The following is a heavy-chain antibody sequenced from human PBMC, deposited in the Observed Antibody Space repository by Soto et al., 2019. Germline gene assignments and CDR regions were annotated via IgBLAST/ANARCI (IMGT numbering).Heavy chain of an antibody. J-gene: IGHJ5*02. CDR2: INPSGGST. D-gene: IGHD2-21*02. CDR3: ARVPGVAAIGTHSPEEEYNWFDP. V-gene: IGHV1-46*03. CDR1: GYTFTDYY. Sequence: ASVKVSCKASGYTFTDYYMHWVRQAPGQGLEWMGIINPSGGSTSYAQKFQGRVTMTRDTSTTTVYMELSSLRSEDTAVYYCARVPGVAAIGTHSPEEEYNWFDPWGQGTLVTVSS.